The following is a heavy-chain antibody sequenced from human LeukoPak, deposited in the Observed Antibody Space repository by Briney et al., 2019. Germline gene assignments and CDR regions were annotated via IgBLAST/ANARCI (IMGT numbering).Heavy chain of an antibody. J-gene: IGHJ4*02. CDR1: GDSVSRNIAA. CDR2: THYRSKWYS. Sequence: SQTLSLTCALSGDSVSRNIAAWNWIRQSPSRGLEWLGRTHYRSKWYSDYAESVKGRITIDPDTSKNHFSLHLKSVTPEDTGVYYCARAFLYGDTWENTFDYWGQGILVTVSS. D-gene: IGHD1-26*01. V-gene: IGHV6-1*01. CDR3: ARAFLYGDTWENTFDY.